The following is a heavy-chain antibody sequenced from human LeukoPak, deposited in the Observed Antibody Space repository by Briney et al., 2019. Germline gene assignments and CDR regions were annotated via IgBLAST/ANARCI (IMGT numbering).Heavy chain of an antibody. CDR2: ISSSGTAI. D-gene: IGHD1-1*01. V-gene: IGHV3-48*04. CDR1: GFSFSSYS. CDR3: ARDMEPDAFDI. J-gene: IGHJ3*02. Sequence: PGGSLRLSCVASGFSFSSYSMNWVRQAPGKGLEWVSYISSSGTAIYYADSVKGRFTISRDTAKNSLYLQMNSLRAEDTALYYCARDMEPDAFDIWGQGTMVTVSS.